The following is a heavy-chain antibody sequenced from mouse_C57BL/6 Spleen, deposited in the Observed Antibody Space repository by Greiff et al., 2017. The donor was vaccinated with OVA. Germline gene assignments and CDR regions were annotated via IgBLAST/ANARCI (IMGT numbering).Heavy chain of an antibody. CDR1: GYSFTGYY. V-gene: IGHV1-42*01. D-gene: IGHD1-1*01. Sequence: EVQRVESGPELVKPGASVKISCKASGYSFTGYYMNWVKQSPEKSLEWIGEINPRTGGTTYNQKFKAKATLTVDKSSSTAYMQLKSLTSEDSAVYYCALITTVVDYYAMDYWGQGTSVTVSS. J-gene: IGHJ4*01. CDR2: INPRTGGT. CDR3: ALITTVVDYYAMDY.